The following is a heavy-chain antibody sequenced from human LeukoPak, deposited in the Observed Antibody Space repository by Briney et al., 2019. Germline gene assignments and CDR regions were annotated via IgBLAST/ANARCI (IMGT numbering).Heavy chain of an antibody. CDR2: IYYSGST. D-gene: IGHD1-26*01. CDR3: ARDTVGATTSWYFDL. V-gene: IGHV4-59*12. CDR1: GGSISSYY. Sequence: SETLSLTCTVSGGSISSYYWSWVRQPPGKGLEWIGYIYYSGSTNYNPSHKSRVTISVDTSKNQFSLKLSSVPAADTAVYYCARDTVGATTSWYFDLWGRGTLVTVSS. J-gene: IGHJ2*01.